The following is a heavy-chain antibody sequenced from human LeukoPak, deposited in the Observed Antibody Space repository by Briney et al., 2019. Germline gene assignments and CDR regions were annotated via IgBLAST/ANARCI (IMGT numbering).Heavy chain of an antibody. CDR2: ISYDESNK. CDR3: AREGLTVNYYFDY. J-gene: IGHJ4*02. D-gene: IGHD4-17*01. Sequence: GGSLRLSCAASGFSFSSYGMHWVRQAPGKGLEWVAVISYDESNKYYADSVKGRFTISRDNSKNTLYLQMNSLRAEDTAVYYCAREGLTVNYYFDYWGQGTLVTVSS. V-gene: IGHV3-30*03. CDR1: GFSFSSYG.